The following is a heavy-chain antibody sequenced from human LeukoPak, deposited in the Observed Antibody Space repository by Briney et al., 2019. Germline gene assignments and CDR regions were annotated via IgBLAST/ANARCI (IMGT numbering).Heavy chain of an antibody. D-gene: IGHD2-21*02. V-gene: IGHV4-59*08. CDR3: ASGSVVTANDY. J-gene: IGHJ4*02. Sequence: SGTLSLTCTVSGGSMSTYYWNWIRQPPGKGLEWIGYIYYSGDTNYNPSLKSRVTISVDTSKKQFSLKLTSVTAEDTAVYYCASGSVVTANDYWGQGTLVTVSS. CDR2: IYYSGDT. CDR1: GGSMSTYY.